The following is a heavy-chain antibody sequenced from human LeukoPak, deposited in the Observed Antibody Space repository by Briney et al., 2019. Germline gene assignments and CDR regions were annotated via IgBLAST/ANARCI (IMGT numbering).Heavy chain of an antibody. CDR3: AREGYYGSGSPPSLYFDY. V-gene: IGHV3-23*01. J-gene: IGHJ4*02. CDR1: GFTFTDHA. Sequence: PGGSLRLSCAASGFTFTDHAMSWVRQTPDKGLEWVSSIHAGGGSTLYADSVKGRFTISRDNSRSTLYLQMNSLRPEDTAIYYCAREGYYGSGSPPSLYFDYWGQGTLVTVSS. D-gene: IGHD3-10*01. CDR2: IHAGGGST.